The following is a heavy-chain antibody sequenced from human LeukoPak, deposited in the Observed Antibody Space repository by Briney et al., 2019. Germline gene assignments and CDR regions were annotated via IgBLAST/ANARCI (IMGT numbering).Heavy chain of an antibody. Sequence: GESLKISCKCSGYSFTSYWIGWVRQMPGKGLEWMGIIYPGDSDTRYSPSFQGQVTISADKSISTAYLQWSSLKASDTAMYYCARGAGGYYDSSGYFLWGQGTLVTVSS. D-gene: IGHD3-22*01. J-gene: IGHJ4*02. CDR3: ARGAGGYYDSSGYFL. CDR1: GYSFTSYW. CDR2: IYPGDSDT. V-gene: IGHV5-51*01.